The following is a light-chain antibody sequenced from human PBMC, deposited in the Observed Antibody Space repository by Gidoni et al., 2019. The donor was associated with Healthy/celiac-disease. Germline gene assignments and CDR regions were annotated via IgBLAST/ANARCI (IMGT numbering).Light chain of an antibody. CDR1: QSISSG. CDR3: QQYNSYPCT. Sequence: DIQMTQSPSTLSASVGDRVTTTCRASQSISSGLAWYQQKPGKAPKLLIDAASSLESGVPSRFSVSGSGTEFTLTISSLQPDDFATYYCQQYNSYPCTFXXXTKLEIK. J-gene: IGKJ2*02. CDR2: AAS. V-gene: IGKV1-5*01.